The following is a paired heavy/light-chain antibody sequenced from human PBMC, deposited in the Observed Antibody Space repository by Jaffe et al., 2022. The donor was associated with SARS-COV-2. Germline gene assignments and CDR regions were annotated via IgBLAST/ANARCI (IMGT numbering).Light chain of an antibody. J-gene: IGKJ3*01. CDR1: QSISSY. CDR3: QQTSSTPFT. V-gene: IGKV1-39*01. CDR2: AAS. Sequence: DIQMTQSPSSLSASVGDRVTITCRASQSISSYLNWYQQRPGKAPKLLIYAASTLQSGVPSRFSGRASGTDFTLTIGGLQPDDFATYYCQQTSSTPFTFGPGTKVDI.
Heavy chain of an antibody. CDR2: IHGSGGRT. V-gene: IGHV3-23*01. CDR3: ANMRIQLWLPGNDY. D-gene: IGHD5-18*01. J-gene: IGHJ4*02. CDR1: GFTFNTYA. Sequence: EVQLLEAGGGLVQPGGSLRLSCAASGFTFNTYAMNWVRQPPGKGLEWVAGIHGSGGRTYYAESVKGRFTISRDNSKNTLYLQMNSLRAEDTAVYYCANMRIQLWLPGNDYWGQGTLVIVSS.